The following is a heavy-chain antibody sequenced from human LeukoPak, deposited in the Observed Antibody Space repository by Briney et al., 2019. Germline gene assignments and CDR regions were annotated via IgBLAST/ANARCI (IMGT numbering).Heavy chain of an antibody. D-gene: IGHD3-10*01. CDR1: GDSISSYY. Sequence: PSETLSLTCTVSGDSISSYYWNWTRQPPGKGLEWIGYIYYSGSTNYNPSLKSRVTISVDTSKNQFSLKLSSVTAADTGVYYCARHYPYGSGSYSPFYFDYWGQGTLVTVSS. CDR3: ARHYPYGSGSYSPFYFDY. V-gene: IGHV4-59*08. CDR2: IYYSGST. J-gene: IGHJ4*02.